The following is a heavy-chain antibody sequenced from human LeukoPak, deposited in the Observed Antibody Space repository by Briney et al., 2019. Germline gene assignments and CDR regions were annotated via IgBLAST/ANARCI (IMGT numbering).Heavy chain of an antibody. V-gene: IGHV1-8*03. CDR2: MNPNSGNT. Sequence: VASVKVSCKASGYTFTSYDINWVRQATGQGLEWMGWMNPNSGNTGYAQKFQGRVTITRNTSISTAYMELSSLRSEDTAVYYCARGLGPIDYYYYYYMDVWGKGTTVAVSS. CDR1: GYTFTSYD. D-gene: IGHD3-22*01. J-gene: IGHJ6*03. CDR3: ARGLGPIDYYYYYYMDV.